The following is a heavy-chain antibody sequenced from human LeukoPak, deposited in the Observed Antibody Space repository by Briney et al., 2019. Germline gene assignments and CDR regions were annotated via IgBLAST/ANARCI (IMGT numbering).Heavy chain of an antibody. Sequence: ASVKVSCKASGYTFTSYYMHWVRQAPGQGLEWMGIINPSGGSTSYAQKFQGRVTMTRDTSTSTVYMELSSLRSEDTAVYYCARDRRSGRYFDWLPRAPDYWGQGTLVTVSS. J-gene: IGHJ4*02. CDR3: ARDRRSGRYFDWLPRAPDY. CDR2: INPSGGST. V-gene: IGHV1-46*01. CDR1: GYTFTSYY. D-gene: IGHD3-9*01.